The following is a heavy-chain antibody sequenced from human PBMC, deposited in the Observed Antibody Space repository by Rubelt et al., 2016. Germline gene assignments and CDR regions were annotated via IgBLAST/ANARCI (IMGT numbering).Heavy chain of an antibody. Sequence: QVQLQQWGAGLLKPSETLSLTCAVYGGSFSGYYWSWIRQPPGKGLEWIGEINHSGSTNYNPSLTSRVTIALDTSKNQVSLKLGSVTAADTAVYYCARVGGQWLVRGLAYWGQGTLVTVSS. D-gene: IGHD6-19*01. V-gene: IGHV4-34*01. CDR1: GGSFSGYY. CDR2: INHSGST. J-gene: IGHJ4*02. CDR3: ARVGGQWLVRGLAY.